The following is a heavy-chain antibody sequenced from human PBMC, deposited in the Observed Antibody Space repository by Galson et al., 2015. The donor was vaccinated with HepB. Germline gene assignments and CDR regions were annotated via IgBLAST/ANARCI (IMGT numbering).Heavy chain of an antibody. J-gene: IGHJ1*01. D-gene: IGHD6-13*01. CDR2: MYYSGST. CDR1: GGSISSSTNY. Sequence: SEPLSLTCNVSGGSISSSTNYWGWIRQPPGKGLEWIASMYYSGSTYYNPSLKSRVTISVDTSNQLSLKLSSVTAADTAVYYCASRLRYSSSWYYFQHWGQGTLVTVSS. V-gene: IGHV4-39*07. CDR3: ASRLRYSSSWYYFQH.